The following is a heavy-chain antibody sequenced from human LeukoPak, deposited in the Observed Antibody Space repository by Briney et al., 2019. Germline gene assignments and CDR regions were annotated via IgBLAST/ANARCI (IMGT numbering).Heavy chain of an antibody. Sequence: SETLSLTCTVSGGSISSDHWSWTRQPPGKGLEWIGYIYYSGSTNYNPSLKSRVTISVDTSKNQFSLKLSSVTAADTAVYYCARHRALADIVLVPTAMRRCGTDVWGQGPTVTVSS. CDR1: GGSISSDH. J-gene: IGHJ6*02. V-gene: IGHV4-59*08. CDR3: ARHRALADIVLVPTAMRRCGTDV. D-gene: IGHD2-2*01. CDR2: IYYSGST.